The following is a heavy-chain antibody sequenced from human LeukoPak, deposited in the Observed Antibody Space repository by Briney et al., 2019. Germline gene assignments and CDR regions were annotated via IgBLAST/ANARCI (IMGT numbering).Heavy chain of an antibody. V-gene: IGHV3-66*01. D-gene: IGHD1-26*01. J-gene: IGHJ4*02. CDR3: ARDLPISGSYSDY. CDR1: GLAFSSYW. CDR2: IYSGGST. Sequence: PGGSLRLSCAASGLAFSSYWMSWVRQAPGKGLEWVSVIYSGGSTYYADSVKGRFTISRDNSKNTLYLQMNSPRAEDTAVYYCARDLPISGSYSDYWGQGTLVTVSS.